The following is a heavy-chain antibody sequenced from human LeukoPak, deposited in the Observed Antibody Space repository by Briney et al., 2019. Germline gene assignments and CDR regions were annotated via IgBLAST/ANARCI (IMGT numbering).Heavy chain of an antibody. Sequence: SETLSLTCTVSGGSISSYYWSWIRQPPGKGLEWIGYIFYSGSTKYNPSLKSRVSISVDVSRSQFSLKLNSVTAADTAVYYCTRDTGTTGEVKFDPWGQGTLVTVSS. V-gene: IGHV4-59*01. CDR2: IFYSGST. J-gene: IGHJ5*02. CDR3: TRDTGTTGEVKFDP. CDR1: GGSISSYY. D-gene: IGHD4-17*01.